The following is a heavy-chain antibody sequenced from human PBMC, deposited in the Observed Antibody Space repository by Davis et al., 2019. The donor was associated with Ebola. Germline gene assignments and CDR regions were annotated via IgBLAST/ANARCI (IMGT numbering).Heavy chain of an antibody. V-gene: IGHV3-30*04. Sequence: GGSLRLSCAGSGFTFGSNSLHWVRQAPGKGLEWVAVISYNGRYQDHADSVMGRFTISRDNSKKTVYLQMNSLRVEDTAIYYCARFSRGSIETYWGQGTLVTVSS. CDR3: ARFSRGSIETY. CDR2: ISYNGRYQ. D-gene: IGHD6-6*01. J-gene: IGHJ4*02. CDR1: GFTFGSNS.